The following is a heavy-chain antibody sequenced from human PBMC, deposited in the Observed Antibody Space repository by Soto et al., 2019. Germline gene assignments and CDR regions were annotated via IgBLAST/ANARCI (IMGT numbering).Heavy chain of an antibody. CDR2: IDPSDSYT. Sequence: EVQLVQSGAEVKKPGESLRISCKGSGYSFTSYWISWVRQMPGKGLEWMGRIDPSDSYTNYSPSFQGHVTISADKSISTAYLQWSSLKASDTAMYYCASLRPFWVDYYYYGMDVWGQGTTVTVSS. D-gene: IGHD3-16*01. V-gene: IGHV5-10-1*01. J-gene: IGHJ6*02. CDR1: GYSFTSYW. CDR3: ASLRPFWVDYYYYGMDV.